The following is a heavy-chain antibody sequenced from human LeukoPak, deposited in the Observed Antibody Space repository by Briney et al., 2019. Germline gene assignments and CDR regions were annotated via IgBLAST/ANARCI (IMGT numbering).Heavy chain of an antibody. CDR1: GGTFSSYA. CDR3: ARDGYGYNYNFLDY. Sequence: SVKVSCKASGGTFSSYAISWVRQAPGQGLEWMGRIIPILGIANYAQKFQGRVTITANKSTSTAYMELSSLRSEDTAVYYCARDGYGYNYNFLDYWGQGTLVTVSS. V-gene: IGHV1-69*04. D-gene: IGHD5-24*01. J-gene: IGHJ4*02. CDR2: IIPILGIA.